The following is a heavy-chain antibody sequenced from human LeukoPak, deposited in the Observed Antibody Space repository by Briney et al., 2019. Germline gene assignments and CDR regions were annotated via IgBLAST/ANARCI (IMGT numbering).Heavy chain of an antibody. V-gene: IGHV3-74*01. J-gene: IGHJ4*02. CDR1: GFTFSSYW. CDR2: INSDGSST. Sequence: GGSLRLSCAASGFTFSSYWMHWVRHAPGKGLVWVSRINSDGSSTSYADSVKGRFTISRDNAKNTLYLQMNSLRAEDTAVYYCARDSSSGYYLPFYYFDYWGQGTLVTVSS. CDR3: ARDSSSGYYLPFYYFDY. D-gene: IGHD3-22*01.